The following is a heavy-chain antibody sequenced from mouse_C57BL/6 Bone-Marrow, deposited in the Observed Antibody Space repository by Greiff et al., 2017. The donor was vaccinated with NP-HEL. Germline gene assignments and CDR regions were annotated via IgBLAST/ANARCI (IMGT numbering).Heavy chain of an antibody. D-gene: IGHD1-1*01. CDR1: GFSLTSYG. CDR2: IWGGGST. J-gene: IGHJ4*01. Sequence: QVQLQQSGPGLVAPSQSLSITCTVSGFSLTSYGVDWVRQPPGKGLEWLGVIWGGGSTNYNSALMSRLSISKDNSKSQVFLKMNSLQTDDTAMYYCAILTTVVGSYYAMDYWGQGTSVTVSS. CDR3: AILTTVVGSYYAMDY. V-gene: IGHV2-9*01.